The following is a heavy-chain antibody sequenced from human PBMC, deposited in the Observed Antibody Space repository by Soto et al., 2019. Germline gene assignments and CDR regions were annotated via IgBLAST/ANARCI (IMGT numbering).Heavy chain of an antibody. Sequence: EVQLVESGGGWIQPGGSLRLSCAASGFAVSSKYMTWVRQAPGKGLEWVSVSYGGGTTYYADSVKGRFTISRDTSKNTLYLQMNILRAEDTAVYYCVQTTGWPGFDFWGQGTLVTVSS. J-gene: IGHJ4*02. D-gene: IGHD6-19*01. CDR3: VQTTGWPGFDF. CDR1: GFAVSSKY. CDR2: SYGGGTT. V-gene: IGHV3-53*01.